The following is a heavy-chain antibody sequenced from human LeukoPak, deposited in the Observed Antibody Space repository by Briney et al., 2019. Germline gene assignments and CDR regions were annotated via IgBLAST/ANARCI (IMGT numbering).Heavy chain of an antibody. CDR1: GFTFSSYG. D-gene: IGHD6-13*01. V-gene: IGHV3-30*02. Sequence: GGSLRLSCAASGFTFSSYGMHWVRQAPGKGLEWVAFIRYDGSNKYYADSVKGRFTISRDNSKNTLYLQMNSLRAEDTAVYYCAEDQGSSWSPFDYWGQGTLVTVSS. CDR2: IRYDGSNK. J-gene: IGHJ4*02. CDR3: AEDQGSSWSPFDY.